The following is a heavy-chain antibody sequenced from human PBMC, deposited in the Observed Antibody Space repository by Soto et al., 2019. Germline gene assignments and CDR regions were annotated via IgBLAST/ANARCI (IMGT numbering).Heavy chain of an antibody. Sequence: GGSLRLSCAASGFTVSSNYMSWVRQAPGKGLEWVSVIYSGGSTYNADSGKGRFTISRDNSKNTLYLQMNSLRAEDTAVYYCARDPSSISVAGTDAFDIWGQGTMVTVSS. CDR2: IYSGGST. J-gene: IGHJ3*02. D-gene: IGHD6-19*01. CDR1: GFTVSSNY. V-gene: IGHV3-66*01. CDR3: ARDPSSISVAGTDAFDI.